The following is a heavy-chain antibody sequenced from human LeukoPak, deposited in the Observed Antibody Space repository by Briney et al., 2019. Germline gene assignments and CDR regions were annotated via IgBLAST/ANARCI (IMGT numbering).Heavy chain of an antibody. J-gene: IGHJ4*02. V-gene: IGHV3-21*01. D-gene: IGHD5-24*01. CDR2: ISSSSSYI. Sequence: PGGSLRLSCAASGFTFSSYSMNWVRQAPGKRLEWVSSISSSSSYIYYADSVKGRFTIYRDNDKNSLYLQMNSLRAEDTAVYYCARGTDGYNYDQTYYFGYWGQGTLVTVSS. CDR3: ARGTDGYNYDQTYYFGY. CDR1: GFTFSSYS.